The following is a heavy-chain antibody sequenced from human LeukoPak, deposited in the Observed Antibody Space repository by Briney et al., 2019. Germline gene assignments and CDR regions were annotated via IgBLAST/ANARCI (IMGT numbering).Heavy chain of an antibody. CDR2: ISAYNGNT. CDR1: GYTFTSFA. J-gene: IGHJ4*02. CDR3: ARASSSMVGLRSLDY. Sequence: ASVKVSCKASGYTFTSFAISWVRQAPGQGLEWMGWISAYNGNTNYAQKLQGRVTMTTDTSTTTAHMELRSLTSDDTAVYYCARASSSMVGLRSLDYWGQGTLVTVSS. V-gene: IGHV1-18*01. D-gene: IGHD6-6*01.